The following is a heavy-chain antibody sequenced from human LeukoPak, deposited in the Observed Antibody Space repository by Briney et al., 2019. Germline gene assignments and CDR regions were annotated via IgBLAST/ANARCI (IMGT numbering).Heavy chain of an antibody. CDR3: ARSGSGWFDL. D-gene: IGHD6-19*01. CDR2: IYSDGST. Sequence: PGESLRLSCAASGFTVSRTFMSWVRQAPGKGLEWVSVIYSDGSTYYADSVKGRSTISRDNSKNTVYFQMNSLRVEDTAVYYCARSGSGWFDLWGQGTLVTVSS. V-gene: IGHV3-53*01. CDR1: GFTVSRTF. J-gene: IGHJ5*02.